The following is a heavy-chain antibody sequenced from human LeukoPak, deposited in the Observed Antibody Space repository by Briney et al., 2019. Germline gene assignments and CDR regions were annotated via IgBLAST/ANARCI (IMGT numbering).Heavy chain of an antibody. D-gene: IGHD2-2*01. J-gene: IGHJ4*02. Sequence: GGSLRLSCAASGFTFSSYAMSWVRQAPGKGLEWVSAISGSGGSTYYADSVKGRFTISRDNSKNTLYLQMNSLRAEDTAVYYCAKVQPLYCSSTSCYLFDYWGQGTLVTVSS. CDR2: ISGSGGST. CDR1: GFTFSSYA. V-gene: IGHV3-23*01. CDR3: AKVQPLYCSSTSCYLFDY.